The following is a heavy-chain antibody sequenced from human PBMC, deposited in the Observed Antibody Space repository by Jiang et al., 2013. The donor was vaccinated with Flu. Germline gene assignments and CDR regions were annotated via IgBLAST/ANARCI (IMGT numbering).Heavy chain of an antibody. V-gene: IGHV3-30-3*01. CDR3: ARENYDILTGYPYFDY. D-gene: IGHD3-9*01. CDR1: GFTFSSYA. Sequence: QLLESGGGVVQPGRSLRLSCAASGFTFSSYAMHWVRQAPGKGLEWVAVISYDGNNKYYADSVKGRFTISRDNSKNTLYLQMNSLRAEDTAVYYCARENYDILTGYPYFDYWGQGTLVTVSS. J-gene: IGHJ4*02. CDR2: ISYDGNNK.